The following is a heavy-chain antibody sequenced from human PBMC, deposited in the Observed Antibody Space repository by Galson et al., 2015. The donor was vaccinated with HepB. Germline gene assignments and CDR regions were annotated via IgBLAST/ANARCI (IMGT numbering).Heavy chain of an antibody. CDR1: GDSVSSNSAA. V-gene: IGHV6-1*01. CDR2: TYYRSKWYN. Sequence: CAISGDSVSSNSAALNWIRQSPSRGLEWLGRTYYRSKWYNDYAVSVKSRITINPDTSKNQFSLQLNSVPPEDTAVYYCASSDSSGYYYVFDYWGQGTLVTVSS. D-gene: IGHD3-22*01. CDR3: ASSDSSGYYYVFDY. J-gene: IGHJ4*02.